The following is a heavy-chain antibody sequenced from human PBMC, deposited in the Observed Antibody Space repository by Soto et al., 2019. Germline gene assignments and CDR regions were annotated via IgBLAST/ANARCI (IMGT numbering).Heavy chain of an antibody. D-gene: IGHD3-10*01. CDR2: LYHIGST. J-gene: IGHJ6*02. V-gene: IGHV4-34*01. CDR1: GGSFRGYY. CDR3: ARGWGMMVRGATAIFYYYCYGMDV. Sequence: SETLSLTCAVYGGSFRGYYWSWIRQPPGRGMEWIGDLYHIGSTNYNPSLKSRVTLSVDTSKNQFSLKLSSVTAADTAVYYCARGWGMMVRGATAIFYYYCYGMDVWGQGTKVTVSS.